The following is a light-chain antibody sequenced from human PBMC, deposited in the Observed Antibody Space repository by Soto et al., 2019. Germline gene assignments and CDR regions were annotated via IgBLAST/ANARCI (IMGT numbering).Light chain of an antibody. CDR2: SAS. CDR1: QAMSNS. CDR3: LQYHSYPYT. J-gene: IGKJ2*01. Sequence: DIQMTQSPSSLSASLGDRVIITCRASQAMSNSLAWFQQKPGKAPKSLLYSASGLQGGVPSRFSGSGSGTDFTLTISSLQPEDFATYYCLQYHSYPYTFGQGTNL. V-gene: IGKV1-16*01.